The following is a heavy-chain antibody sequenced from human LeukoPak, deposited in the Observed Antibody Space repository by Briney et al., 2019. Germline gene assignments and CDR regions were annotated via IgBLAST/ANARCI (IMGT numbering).Heavy chain of an antibody. CDR1: GYSISSGYY. CDR3: ATHIAVPAYYFDY. D-gene: IGHD6-19*01. Sequence: SETLSLTCAVSGYSISSGYYWGWIRQPPGKGLEWIGSIYHSGSTYYNPTLKSRVTISVDTSKNQFSLKLSSVTAADTAVYYCATHIAVPAYYFDYWGQGTLFTVSS. CDR2: IYHSGST. J-gene: IGHJ4*02. V-gene: IGHV4-38-2*01.